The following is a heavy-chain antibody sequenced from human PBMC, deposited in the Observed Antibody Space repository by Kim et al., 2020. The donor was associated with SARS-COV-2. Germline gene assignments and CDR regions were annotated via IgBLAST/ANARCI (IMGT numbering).Heavy chain of an antibody. CDR1: GFTFSNAW. D-gene: IGHD3-22*01. J-gene: IGHJ6*02. Sequence: GGSLRLSCAASGFTFSNAWMSWVRQAPGKGLEWVGRIKSKTDGGTTDYAAPVKGRFTISRDDSKNTLYLQMNSLKTEDTAVYYCTASSGYYYVPFVEVYYYGMDVWGQGTTVTVSS. V-gene: IGHV3-15*01. CDR3: TASSGYYYVPFVEVYYYGMDV. CDR2: IKSKTDGGTT.